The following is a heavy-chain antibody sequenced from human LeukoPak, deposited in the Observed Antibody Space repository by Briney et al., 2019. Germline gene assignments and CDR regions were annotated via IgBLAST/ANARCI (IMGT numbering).Heavy chain of an antibody. Sequence: PGRSLRLSCAASGFTFSSYSMNWVRQAPGKGLEWVSYISSSSSTIYYADSVKGRFTISRDNAKNSLYLQMNSLRAEDTAVYYCARDRRRDGIAFDIWGQGTMVTVSS. CDR1: GFTFSSYS. CDR2: ISSSSSTI. J-gene: IGHJ3*02. CDR3: ARDRRRDGIAFDI. V-gene: IGHV3-48*04.